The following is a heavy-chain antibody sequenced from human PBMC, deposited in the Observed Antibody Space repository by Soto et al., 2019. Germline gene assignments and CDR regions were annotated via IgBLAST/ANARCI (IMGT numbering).Heavy chain of an antibody. CDR1: GFTFSSYG. J-gene: IGHJ6*02. V-gene: IGHV3-30*18. CDR3: AKVESLELTGRFVLGMDV. D-gene: IGHD1-20*01. CDR2: ISYDGSNK. Sequence: QVQLVESGGGVVQPGRSLRLSCAASGFTFSSYGMHWVRQAPGKGLEWVAVISYDGSNKYYADSVKGRFTISRDNSKNTXXLQMNSLRAEDTAVYYCAKVESLELTGRFVLGMDVWGQGTTVTVSS.